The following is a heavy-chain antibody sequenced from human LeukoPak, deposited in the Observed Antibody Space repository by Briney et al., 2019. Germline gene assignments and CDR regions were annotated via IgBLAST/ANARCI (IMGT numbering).Heavy chain of an antibody. D-gene: IGHD3-22*01. CDR3: ARGRAYYDSSGYFNY. CDR1: GDSISGYY. V-gene: IGHV4-4*07. CDR2: MYTSGST. J-gene: IGHJ4*02. Sequence: SETLSLTCTVSGDSISGYYWKWIRQPAGKGLEWIGRMYTSGSTNYNPSLQSRVIMSVDTSKNQFSLDLNSVTAADTAAYYCARGRAYYDSSGYFNYWGQGILVTVSS.